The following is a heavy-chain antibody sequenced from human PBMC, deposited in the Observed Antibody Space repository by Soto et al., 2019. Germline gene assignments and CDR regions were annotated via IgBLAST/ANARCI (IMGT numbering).Heavy chain of an antibody. CDR2: IWYDGSNK. Sequence: GGSLRLSCAASGFTFSSYGMHWVRQAPGKGLEWVAVIWYDGSNKYYADSVKGRFTISRDNSKNTLYLQMNSLRAEDTAVYYCARDEGSSSPRVFDYWGQGTLVTVSS. D-gene: IGHD6-6*01. J-gene: IGHJ4*02. V-gene: IGHV3-33*01. CDR3: ARDEGSSSPRVFDY. CDR1: GFTFSSYG.